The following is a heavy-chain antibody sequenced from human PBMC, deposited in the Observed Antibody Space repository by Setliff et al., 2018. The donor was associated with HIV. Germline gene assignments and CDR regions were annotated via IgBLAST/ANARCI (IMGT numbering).Heavy chain of an antibody. CDR1: GYTFTSYA. CDR3: VRVTSSSTGYNYYYGMDV. CDR2: INAGNGNT. D-gene: IGHD6-6*01. J-gene: IGHJ6*02. V-gene: IGHV1-3*01. Sequence: VKVSCKASGYTFTSYAMHWVRQAPGQRLEWMGWINAGNGNTKYSQKFQGRVTITRDTSASTAYMELSSLRSEDTAVYYCVRVTSSSTGYNYYYGMDVWGQGTKVTVSS.